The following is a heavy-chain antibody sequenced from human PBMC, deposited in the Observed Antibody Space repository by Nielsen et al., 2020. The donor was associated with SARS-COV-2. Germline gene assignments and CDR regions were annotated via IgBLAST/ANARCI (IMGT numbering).Heavy chain of an antibody. J-gene: IGHJ3*02. D-gene: IGHD1-26*01. CDR1: GFSISDSS. V-gene: IGHV3-73*01. CDR3: ARVNPTSGSWFDAFDI. Sequence: GESLKISCAASGFSISDSSMNWVRQASGKGLEWLGRIRSKANDYATEYPASVKGRFIISRDDSKNTAYLLMNSLKIDDTAVYYCARVNPTSGSWFDAFDIWGQGTLVTVSS. CDR2: IRSKANDYAT.